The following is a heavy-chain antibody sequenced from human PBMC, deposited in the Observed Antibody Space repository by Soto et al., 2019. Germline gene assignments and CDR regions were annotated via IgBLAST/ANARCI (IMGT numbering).Heavy chain of an antibody. D-gene: IGHD4-17*01. CDR1: GGTFSSYA. Sequence: QVQLVQSGAEVKKPGSSVKVSCKASGGTFSSYAISWVLQAPGQGLEWMGGIIPIFGTANYAQKFQGRVTITADESTSTAYMELSSLRSEDTAVYYCARDDYGDYSYYYYGMDVWGQGTPFTVSS. CDR2: IIPIFGTA. J-gene: IGHJ6*02. V-gene: IGHV1-69*01. CDR3: ARDDYGDYSYYYYGMDV.